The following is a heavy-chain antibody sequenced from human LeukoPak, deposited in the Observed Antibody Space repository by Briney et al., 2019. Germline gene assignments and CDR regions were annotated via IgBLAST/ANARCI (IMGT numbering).Heavy chain of an antibody. CDR1: GFTFSDYY. V-gene: IGHV3-23*01. J-gene: IGHJ4*02. CDR3: AKRAKGGGFDY. D-gene: IGHD3-16*01. CDR2: ISGSDAGT. Sequence: PGGSLRLSCAASGFTFSDYYMSWVRQAPGKGLEWVSAISGSDAGTFYADSVKGRFTISRDNSKNTLYLQMNSLRAEDTAVYYCAKRAKGGGFDYWGQGALVTVSS.